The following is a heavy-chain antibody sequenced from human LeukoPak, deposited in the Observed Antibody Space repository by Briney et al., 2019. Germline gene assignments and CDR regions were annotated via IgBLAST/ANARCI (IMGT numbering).Heavy chain of an antibody. CDR3: ARGGGTREYSSSSKHSDY. D-gene: IGHD6-6*01. CDR2: ISAYNGNT. Sequence: ASVKVSCKASGYTFTSYGISWVREAPGQGLGWMGRISAYNGNTNYAQRLQGRVTMTTDTSTSTAYMELRSLRSDDTAVYYCARGGGTREYSSSSKHSDYWGQGTLVTVSS. J-gene: IGHJ4*02. CDR1: GYTFTSYG. V-gene: IGHV1-18*01.